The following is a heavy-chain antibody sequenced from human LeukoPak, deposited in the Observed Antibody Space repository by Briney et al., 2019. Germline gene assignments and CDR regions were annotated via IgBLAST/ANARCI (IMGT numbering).Heavy chain of an antibody. D-gene: IGHD6-19*01. J-gene: IGHJ3*01. CDR1: GYTFTAYY. V-gene: IGHV1-2*02. CDR3: ATKTIPGITVAGTAFDV. CDR2: IIPHSGGT. Sequence: ASVKVSCKASGYTFTAYYLHWLRQAPGQGLEWVGWIIPHSGGTNFAQNFQGRATMTRDTSISTAYMELSRMRSDDTAVYYCATKTIPGITVAGTAFDVWGQGTLVTVSS.